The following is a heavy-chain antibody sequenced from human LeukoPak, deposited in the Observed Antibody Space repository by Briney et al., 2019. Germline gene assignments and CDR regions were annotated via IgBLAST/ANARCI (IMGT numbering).Heavy chain of an antibody. V-gene: IGHV4-39*01. D-gene: IGHD2-2*03. J-gene: IGHJ6*02. CDR1: GGSISSRSCN. Sequence: PSPTLSLTCTISGGSISSRSCNWGWIRQPPGKGLEWIGSIHYSGTTYYNPSLKSRVTISVDTSKNQFSLKLSSVTAADTAVYYCARLDYNSYSMGVWGQGTTVTVSS. CDR3: ARLDYNSYSMGV. CDR2: IHYSGTT.